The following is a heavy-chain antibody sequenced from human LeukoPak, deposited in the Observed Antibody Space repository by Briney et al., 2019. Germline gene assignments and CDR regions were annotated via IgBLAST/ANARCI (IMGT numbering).Heavy chain of an antibody. V-gene: IGHV3-33*01. CDR1: GFTFSSYA. D-gene: IGHD6-13*01. J-gene: IGHJ4*02. CDR2: VWHDGSNR. CDR3: ARAQQLVLDY. Sequence: GGSLRLSCTAPGFTFSSYAIHWIRQAPGKGLEWVALVWHDGSNRYYADSVKGRFTISRDNSKNTVYLQMNSLRAEDTAVYYCARAQQLVLDYWGQGTLVTVSS.